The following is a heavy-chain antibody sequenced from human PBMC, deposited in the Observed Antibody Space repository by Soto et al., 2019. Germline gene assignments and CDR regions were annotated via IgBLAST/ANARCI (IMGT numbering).Heavy chain of an antibody. CDR1: VDTFASYG. J-gene: IGHJ4*02. Sequence: ASVKVSCNASVDTFASYGISWVRQAPGQGLEWMGCISSYNGNTNYAQKLQGRVTMTTDTSTSTAYMELRSMRSEDTAVYYCARDKCSSTSCYSIEYYFDYWGQGTLVTVYS. V-gene: IGHV1-18*01. CDR3: ARDKCSSTSCYSIEYYFDY. D-gene: IGHD2-2*01. CDR2: ISSYNGNT.